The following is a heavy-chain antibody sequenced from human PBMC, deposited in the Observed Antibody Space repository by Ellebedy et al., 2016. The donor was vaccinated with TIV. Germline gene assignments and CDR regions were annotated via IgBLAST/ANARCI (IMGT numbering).Heavy chain of an antibody. CDR1: GYTFTGYY. CDR2: INPNSGGT. D-gene: IGHD1-7*01. J-gene: IGHJ4*02. V-gene: IGHV1-2*04. Sequence: AASVKVSCKASGYTFTGYYMNWVRQAPGQGLEWMGWINPNSGGTNYAHKFQGWVTMTRDTSISTAYMELSRPRSDDKAVYYCARGGENYASNFDYWGQGTLVTVSS. CDR3: ARGGENYASNFDY.